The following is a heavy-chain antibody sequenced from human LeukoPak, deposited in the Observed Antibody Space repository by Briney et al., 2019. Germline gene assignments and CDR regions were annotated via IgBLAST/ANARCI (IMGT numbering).Heavy chain of an antibody. J-gene: IGHJ4*02. CDR2: IYYSGST. CDR1: GGSISSYY. Sequence: SETLSLTCTVSGGSISSYYWSWIRQPPGKGLEWIGYIYYSGSTNYNPSLKSRVTISVDTSKNRFSLKLSSVTAADTAVYYCARASYYYDSSGYLRPFGFDYWGQGTLVTVSS. D-gene: IGHD3-22*01. V-gene: IGHV4-59*01. CDR3: ARASYYYDSSGYLRPFGFDY.